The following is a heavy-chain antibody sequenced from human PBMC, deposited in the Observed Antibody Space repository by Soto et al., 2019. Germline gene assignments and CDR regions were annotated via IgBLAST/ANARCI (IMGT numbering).Heavy chain of an antibody. CDR3: ARDHCTNGVCYYLYYYGMDV. Sequence: PGGSLRLSCAASGFTFSSYAMHWVRQAPGKGLEWVAVISYDGSNKYYADSVKGRFTISRDNSKNTLYLQMNSLRAEDTAVYYCARDHCTNGVCYYLYYYGMDVWGQGTTVTVSS. CDR1: GFTFSSYA. J-gene: IGHJ6*02. V-gene: IGHV3-30-3*01. D-gene: IGHD2-8*01. CDR2: ISYDGSNK.